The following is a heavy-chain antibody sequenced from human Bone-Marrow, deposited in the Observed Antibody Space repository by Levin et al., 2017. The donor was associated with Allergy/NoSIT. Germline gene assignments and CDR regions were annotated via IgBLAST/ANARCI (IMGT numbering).Heavy chain of an antibody. J-gene: IGHJ4*02. D-gene: IGHD3-3*01. V-gene: IGHV4-39*01. CDR1: GGSISSSSYY. CDR3: ARGRANKLRFLEWLFYY. CDR2: IYYSGST. Sequence: SETLSLTCTVSGGSISSSSYYWGWIRQPPGKGLEWIGSIYYSGSTYYNPSLKSRVTISVDTSKNQFSLKLSSGTAADTAVYYCARGRANKLRFLEWLFYYWGQGTLVTVSS.